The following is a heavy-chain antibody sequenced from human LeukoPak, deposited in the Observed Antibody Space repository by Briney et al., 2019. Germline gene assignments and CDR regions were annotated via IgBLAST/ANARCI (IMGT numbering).Heavy chain of an antibody. D-gene: IGHD3-16*01. V-gene: IGHV4-39*07. CDR2: IYYSGST. Sequence: PSETLSLTCTVSGGSISSTNYYWGWIRQPPGKGLEWIGSIYYSGSTYYNPSLKSRVTISVDTSKNQFSLKLSSVTAADTAVYYCARVIGGVASYPDYGGRGTLVTVPS. CDR3: ARVIGGVASYPDY. CDR1: GGSISSTNYY. J-gene: IGHJ4*02.